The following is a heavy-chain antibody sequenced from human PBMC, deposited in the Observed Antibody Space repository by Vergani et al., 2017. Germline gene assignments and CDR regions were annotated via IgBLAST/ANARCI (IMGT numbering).Heavy chain of an antibody. CDR2: ISGSGATT. D-gene: IGHD6-19*01. CDR3: AKDFSGWYRTIGD. Sequence: EVQLLESGGGLVQPGGSLRLSCAASGFTFSSYAMSWVRQAPGKGLEWVSGISGSGATTYYPDSVKGRFTISRDNSTNTLYLQMNSLRAEDTAVYYCAKDFSGWYRTIGDWGQGTQVTVSS. CDR1: GFTFSSYA. V-gene: IGHV3-23*01. J-gene: IGHJ4*02.